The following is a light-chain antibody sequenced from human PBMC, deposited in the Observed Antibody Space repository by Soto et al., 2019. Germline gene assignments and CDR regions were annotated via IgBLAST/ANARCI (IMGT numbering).Light chain of an antibody. CDR2: DVS. J-gene: IGLJ1*01. V-gene: IGLV2-11*01. CDR3: CSYAGSSTHV. CDR1: SSDVGGYNY. Sequence: QSALTQPRSVSGSPGQSVTISCTGTSSDVGGYNYVSWYQQHPGKAPKLMIYDVSKRPSGVPDRFSGSKSGNTASLTISGLQAEDEADYYCCSYAGSSTHVFGTGTQVTVL.